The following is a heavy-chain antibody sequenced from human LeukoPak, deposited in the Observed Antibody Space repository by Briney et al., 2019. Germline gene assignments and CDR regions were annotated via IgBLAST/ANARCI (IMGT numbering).Heavy chain of an antibody. CDR3: ASRGYSYGYDY. V-gene: IGHV3-23*01. CDR1: GLTFSSYA. J-gene: IGHJ4*02. Sequence: GGSLRLSCAASGLTFSSYAMSWVRQAPGKGLEWVSAISGSGGSIYYADSVKGRFTISRDNSKNTLYLQMNSLRAEDTSVYYCASRGYSYGYDYWGQGTLVTVSS. CDR2: ISGSGGSI. D-gene: IGHD5-18*01.